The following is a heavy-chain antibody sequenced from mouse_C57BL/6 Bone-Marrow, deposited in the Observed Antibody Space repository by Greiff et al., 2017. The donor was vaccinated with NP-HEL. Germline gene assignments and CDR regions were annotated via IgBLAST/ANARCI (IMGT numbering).Heavy chain of an antibody. CDR1: GYTFTSYW. CDR3: ARKLWYFDV. V-gene: IGHV1-69*01. CDR2: IDPSDSYT. J-gene: IGHJ1*03. Sequence: QVQLQQPGAELVMPGASVKLSCKASGYTFTSYWMHWVKQRPGQGLEWIGEIDPSDSYTNYNQKFKGKSTLTVDKSSSTAYMQLSSLTSEDSAVYYCARKLWYFDVWGTGTTVTVPS.